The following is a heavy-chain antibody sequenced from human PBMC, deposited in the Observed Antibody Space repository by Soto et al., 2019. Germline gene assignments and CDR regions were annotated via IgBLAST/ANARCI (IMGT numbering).Heavy chain of an antibody. J-gene: IGHJ4*02. CDR3: AKGTHGSSWAYFDY. CDR1: GFNFSTHA. V-gene: IGHV3-23*01. CDR2: ISRNGSNT. D-gene: IGHD6-13*01. Sequence: LILSCASSGFNFSTHAMNLLRPAPWKGLEWVAVISRNGSNTYYADSVKGRFTISRDNSKNTLYLQMNSLRAEDTAVYYCAKGTHGSSWAYFDYWGQGTLVTVSS.